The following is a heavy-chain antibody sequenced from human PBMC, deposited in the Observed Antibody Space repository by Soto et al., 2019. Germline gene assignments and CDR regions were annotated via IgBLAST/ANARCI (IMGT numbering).Heavy chain of an antibody. D-gene: IGHD4-17*01. CDR2: ISSNGGST. V-gene: IGHV3-64*01. CDR1: GFTFSSYA. CDR3: ARDGLRQYAFDI. Sequence: EVQLVESGGGLVQPGGSLRLSCAASGFTFSSYAMHWVRQAPGKGLEYVSAISSNGGSTHYVNSVKGRFTISRDNSKNTLYLQMVSLRAEDMAVYYCARDGLRQYAFDIWGQGTMVTVSS. J-gene: IGHJ3*02.